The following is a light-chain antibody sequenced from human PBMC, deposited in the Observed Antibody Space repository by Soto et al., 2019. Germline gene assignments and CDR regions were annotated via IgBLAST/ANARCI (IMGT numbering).Light chain of an antibody. CDR2: DVS. CDR3: HQYGSSPT. J-gene: IGKJ1*01. Sequence: EIVLTQSPGTLSLSPGERATLSCRSSQSVSSSYLAWYQQKPGQAPRLLIYDVSSRATGIPDRFSGSGSGTDFTLTISRLAPEDFAVYYCHQYGSSPTFGQGTKVEIK. CDR1: QSVSSSY. V-gene: IGKV3-20*01.